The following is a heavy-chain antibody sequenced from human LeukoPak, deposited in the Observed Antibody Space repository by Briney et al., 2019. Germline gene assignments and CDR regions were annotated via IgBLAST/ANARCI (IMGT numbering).Heavy chain of an antibody. CDR2: INHSGST. D-gene: IGHD6-13*01. J-gene: IGHJ4*02. CDR3: ARGRELAAAGIFDY. CDR1: GGSFSDYY. V-gene: IGHV4-34*01. Sequence: SETLSLTCAVYGGSFSDYYWSWIRQPPGKGLEWIGEINHSGSTNYNPSLKSRVTISVDMSKNQFSLKLSSVTAADTAVYYCARGRELAAAGIFDYWGQGTLVTVSS.